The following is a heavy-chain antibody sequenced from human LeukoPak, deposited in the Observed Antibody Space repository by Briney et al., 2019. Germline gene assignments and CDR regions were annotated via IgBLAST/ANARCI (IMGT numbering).Heavy chain of an antibody. Sequence: PLASVKVSCKASGYTFTGYYMHWVRQAPGQGLEWMGWINPNSGGTNYAQKFQGRVTMTRDTSISTAYMELSRLRSDDTAVYYCASTPYDFWSGAFDYWGQGTLVTVSS. D-gene: IGHD3/OR15-3a*01. V-gene: IGHV1-2*02. CDR3: ASTPYDFWSGAFDY. CDR1: GYTFTGYY. J-gene: IGHJ4*02. CDR2: INPNSGGT.